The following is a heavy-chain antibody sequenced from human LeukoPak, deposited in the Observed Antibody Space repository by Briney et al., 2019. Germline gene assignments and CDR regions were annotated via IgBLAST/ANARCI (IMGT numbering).Heavy chain of an antibody. CDR3: ARGNNYGRHFDY. J-gene: IGHJ4*02. Sequence: PGGSLRLSCAASGFTVSSNYMSWVRQAPGKGLELVSVFYSGDSIHYADSVKGRFTISRDNSKNTLYLQMNSLRAEDTAVYYCARGNNYGRHFDYWGQGTLVTVSS. CDR2: FYSGDSI. V-gene: IGHV3-53*01. CDR1: GFTVSSNY. D-gene: IGHD5-18*01.